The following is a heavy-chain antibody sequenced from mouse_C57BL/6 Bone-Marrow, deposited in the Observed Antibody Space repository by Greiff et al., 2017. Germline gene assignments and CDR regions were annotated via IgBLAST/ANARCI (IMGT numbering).Heavy chain of an antibody. CDR1: GYTFTSYW. CDR2: IDPSDSYT. CDR3: ARGDYYGSSYRYFDV. J-gene: IGHJ1*03. Sequence: QVQLQQPGAELVRPGTSVKLSCKASGYTFTSYWMHWVKQRPGQGLEWIGVIDPSDSYTNYNQKFKGKATLTVETSSSTAYMQLSSLTSEDSAVYYCARGDYYGSSYRYFDVWGTGTTVTVSS. D-gene: IGHD1-1*01. V-gene: IGHV1-59*01.